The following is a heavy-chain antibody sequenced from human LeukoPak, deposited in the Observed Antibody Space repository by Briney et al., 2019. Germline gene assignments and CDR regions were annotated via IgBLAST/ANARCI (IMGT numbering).Heavy chain of an antibody. J-gene: IGHJ4*02. CDR2: IYYSGST. V-gene: IGHV4-59*01. CDR3: ARMRGYSSSD. CDR1: GGSISSYY. D-gene: IGHD6-6*01. Sequence: SETLSLTCTVSGGSISSYYWSWIRQPPGKGLEWIGYIYYSGSTNYNPSLKSRVTISVDTSKNQFSLKLSSVTAADPAVYYCARMRGYSSSDWGQGTLVTVSS.